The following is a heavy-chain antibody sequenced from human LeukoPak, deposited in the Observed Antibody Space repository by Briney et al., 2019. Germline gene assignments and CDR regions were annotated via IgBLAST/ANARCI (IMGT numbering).Heavy chain of an antibody. D-gene: IGHD5-12*01. V-gene: IGHV3-74*01. Sequence: GGSQRLSCAASGFTFSSYWMHWVRQAPGKGLVWVSRINSDGSSTSCADSVKGRFTISRDNAKNTLYLQMNSLRVEDTAVYYCARDTSYSGYDLLDYWGQGTLVTVSS. J-gene: IGHJ4*02. CDR1: GFTFSSYW. CDR2: INSDGSST. CDR3: ARDTSYSGYDLLDY.